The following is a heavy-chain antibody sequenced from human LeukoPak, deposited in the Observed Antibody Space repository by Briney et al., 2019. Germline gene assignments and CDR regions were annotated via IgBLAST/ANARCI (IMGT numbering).Heavy chain of an antibody. D-gene: IGHD6-25*01. CDR2: ISNHGRIQ. CDR1: GFTFSDYG. CDR3: TKEGGPMAATTERYSFDH. V-gene: IGHV3-30*18. J-gene: IGHJ4*02. Sequence: PGGSLRLSFSASGFTFSDYGMHWGPPAPGKGLWWVTVISNHGRIQYYAGSVNGRFTISRDNSKNTLSLQKNSLREEDTAVYYCTKEGGPMAATTERYSFDHWGQGALVTVSS.